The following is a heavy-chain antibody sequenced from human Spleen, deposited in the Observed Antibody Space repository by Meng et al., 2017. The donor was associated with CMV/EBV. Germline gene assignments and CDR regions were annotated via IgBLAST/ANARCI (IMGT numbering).Heavy chain of an antibody. Sequence: LTCTGYGGSVSSGGYYWTWIRQPPGKGLEWIGSIYYSGSTNQNPSLKSRVTMSVDTSRNQISLKLTSVTAAETAFYYCAGGPNPLDLWGQGTLVTVSS. J-gene: IGHJ5*02. CDR1: GGSVSSGGYY. CDR2: IYYSGST. CDR3: AGGPNPLDL. V-gene: IGHV4-61*08.